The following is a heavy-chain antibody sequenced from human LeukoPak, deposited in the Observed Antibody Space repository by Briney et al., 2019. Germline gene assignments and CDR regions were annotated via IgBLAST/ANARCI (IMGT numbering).Heavy chain of an antibody. J-gene: IGHJ4*02. CDR2: IRSKSDGGTT. CDR3: TTKVRRGDFDA. Sequence: GGSLRLSCAASGFSFSDVYMNWVRQAPGEGLEWVGRIRSKSDGGTTDYAAPVEGRFTISRDDSKKIIYLQMNSLKTEDTAMYYCTTKVRRGDFDAWGQGALVTVSS. CDR1: GFSFSDVY. D-gene: IGHD3-10*01. V-gene: IGHV3-15*07.